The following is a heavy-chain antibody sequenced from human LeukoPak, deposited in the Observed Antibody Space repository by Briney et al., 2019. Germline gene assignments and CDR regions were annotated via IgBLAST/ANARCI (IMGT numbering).Heavy chain of an antibody. V-gene: IGHV1-69*04. CDR1: GGSFDIYA. CDR3: ARETTLGSA. CDR2: IFPNLDIT. D-gene: IGHD1-1*01. Sequence: ASVKVSCKTSGGSFDIYAIIWVRQAPGQGLEWMGRIFPNLDITNYARKFQGRLAITADKSTTTAFIELSSLRSEDTALYYCARETTLGSAWGQGTLVTVSS. J-gene: IGHJ5*02.